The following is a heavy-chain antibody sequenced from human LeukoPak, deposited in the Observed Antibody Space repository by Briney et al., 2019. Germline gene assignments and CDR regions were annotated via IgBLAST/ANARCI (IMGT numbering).Heavy chain of an antibody. CDR1: GGSFSGYY. Sequence: SETLSLTCAVYGGSFSGYYWSWIRQPPGKGLEWIGEINHSGSTNYNPSLKRRVTISVDTSKNQFSLKLSSVTAADTAVYYCARGVQQWLVTGPWGQGTLVTVSS. CDR3: ARGVQQWLVTGP. CDR2: INHSGST. D-gene: IGHD6-19*01. J-gene: IGHJ5*02. V-gene: IGHV4-34*01.